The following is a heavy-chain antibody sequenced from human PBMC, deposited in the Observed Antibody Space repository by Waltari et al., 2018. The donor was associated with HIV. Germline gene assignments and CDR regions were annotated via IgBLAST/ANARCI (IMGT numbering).Heavy chain of an antibody. CDR2: INPNSGGT. CDR3: ARDTPDAYYYDTSGYWS. CDR1: GYTFTGYF. Sequence: QVQLDQFGAEVKKHGASVKVSCKASGYTFTGYFMHWLRQAPGQGLEWMGWINPNSGGTNYAQKFQGRVTMTSDTSISTAYMELSRLRSDDTAVYYCARDTPDAYYYDTSGYWSWGQGTLVTVSS. J-gene: IGHJ5*02. D-gene: IGHD3-22*01. V-gene: IGHV1-2*02.